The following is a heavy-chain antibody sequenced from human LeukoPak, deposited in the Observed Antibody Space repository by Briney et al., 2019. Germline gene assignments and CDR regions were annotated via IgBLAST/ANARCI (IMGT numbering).Heavy chain of an antibody. Sequence: GGSLRLSCEGSGFTFSTSWMHWVRQAPGKGLVWVSRIDRDGSRITYADSVKGRFTISRDNAKNTVYLQMSSLRAEDTAVYYCARGRSGSYGFFDYWSLGNLVTVSS. J-gene: IGHJ4*02. D-gene: IGHD3-10*01. CDR2: IDRDGSRI. CDR3: ARGRSGSYGFFDY. V-gene: IGHV3-74*03. CDR1: GFTFSTSW.